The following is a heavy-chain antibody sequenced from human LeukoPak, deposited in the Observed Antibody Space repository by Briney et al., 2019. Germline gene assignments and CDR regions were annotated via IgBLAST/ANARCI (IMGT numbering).Heavy chain of an antibody. V-gene: IGHV1-24*01. CDR2: FDPEDGET. J-gene: IGHJ4*02. Sequence: ASVKVSCKVSGYTLTELSMHWVRQAPGKGLEWMGGFDPEDGETIYAQKFQGRVTMTEDTSTDTAYMELSSLSSEDTAMYYCASPPGTTLYFDSWGQGTLVTVSS. CDR1: GYTLTELS. D-gene: IGHD1-1*01. CDR3: ASPPGTTLYFDS.